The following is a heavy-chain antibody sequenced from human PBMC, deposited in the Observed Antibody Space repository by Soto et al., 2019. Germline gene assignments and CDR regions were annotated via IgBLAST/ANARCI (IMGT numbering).Heavy chain of an antibody. CDR1: GGSISRGGYY. J-gene: IGHJ5*02. CDR2: IYYSGET. CDR3: AGDIAKPNNWFDP. Sequence: QVQLQESGPGLVKPSQTLSLTCSVSGGSISRGGYYWSWIRQHPGKGLEWIGYIYYSGETYYNPSLNSRVTISVDTSKNQFSLSLRYVTAADTAVYYCAGDIAKPNNWFDPWGQGTLVTVSS. V-gene: IGHV4-31*03.